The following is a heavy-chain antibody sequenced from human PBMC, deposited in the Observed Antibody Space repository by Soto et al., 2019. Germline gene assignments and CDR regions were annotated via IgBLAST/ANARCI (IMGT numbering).Heavy chain of an antibody. D-gene: IGHD1-26*01. CDR2: IYYSGST. V-gene: IGHV4-39*01. Sequence: PSETLSLTGTVSGGSISSSSYYWGWILQPPGKGLEWIGSIYYSGSTYYNPSLKSRVTISVDTSKNQFSLKLSSVTAADTAVYYCARRVVGANDYFDYWGQGTLVTVSS. CDR3: ARRVVGANDYFDY. CDR1: GGSISSSSYY. J-gene: IGHJ4*02.